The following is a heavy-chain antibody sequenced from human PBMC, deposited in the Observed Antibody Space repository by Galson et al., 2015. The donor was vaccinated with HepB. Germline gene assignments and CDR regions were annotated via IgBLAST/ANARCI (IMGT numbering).Heavy chain of an antibody. Sequence: SLRLSCAASGFSFSTYAMHWVRQTPGKGLEWVAIISYDGNKTYYAHSVKGRFTISRDNSKNTLYLQLKSLRVEDKAIYYCARGRVVPDGMPAVFDSWGRGTLVTVSA. CDR3: ARGRVVPDGMPAVFDS. D-gene: IGHD2-2*01. J-gene: IGHJ4*02. V-gene: IGHV3-30-3*01. CDR2: ISYDGNKT. CDR1: GFSFSTYA.